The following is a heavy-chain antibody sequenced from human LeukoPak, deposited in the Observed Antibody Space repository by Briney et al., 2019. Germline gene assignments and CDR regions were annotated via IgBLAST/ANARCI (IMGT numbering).Heavy chain of an antibody. CDR1: GYSISSGYY. CDR2: IYHSGST. J-gene: IGHJ4*02. D-gene: IGHD5-24*01. Sequence: SETLSLTCAVSGYSISSGYYWGWIRQPPGKGLEWIGSIYHSGSTYYNPSLKSRVTISVDTSKNQFSLKLSSVTAADTAVYYCARQVEMATTNYGSSDYWGQGTLVTVSS. V-gene: IGHV4-38-2*01. CDR3: ARQVEMATTNYGSSDY.